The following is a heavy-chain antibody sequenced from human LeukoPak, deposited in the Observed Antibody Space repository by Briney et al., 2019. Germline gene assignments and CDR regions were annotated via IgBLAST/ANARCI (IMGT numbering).Heavy chain of an antibody. J-gene: IGHJ5*02. CDR1: GGSISSHY. CDR2: IYYSGST. Sequence: SETLSLTCTVSGGSISSHYWSWIRQPPGKGLEWIGYIYYSGSTNYNPSLKSQVTISVDTSKNQFSLKLSSVTAADTAVYYCARDSGYVGWFDPWGQGTLVTVSS. D-gene: IGHD5-12*01. V-gene: IGHV4-59*11. CDR3: ARDSGYVGWFDP.